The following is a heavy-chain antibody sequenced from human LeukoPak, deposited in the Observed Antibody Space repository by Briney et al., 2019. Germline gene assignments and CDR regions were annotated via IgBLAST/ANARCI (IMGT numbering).Heavy chain of an antibody. Sequence: GGSLRLSCAASGFTFSSYWMHWVRQAPGKGLVWVSRINSDGSSTSYADSVKGRFTISRDNAKNTLYLQMNSLRAEDTAVYYCARDPVLWFGESRSDYYMDVWGKGTTVTISS. D-gene: IGHD3-10*01. V-gene: IGHV3-74*01. CDR2: INSDGSST. J-gene: IGHJ6*03. CDR3: ARDPVLWFGESRSDYYMDV. CDR1: GFTFSSYW.